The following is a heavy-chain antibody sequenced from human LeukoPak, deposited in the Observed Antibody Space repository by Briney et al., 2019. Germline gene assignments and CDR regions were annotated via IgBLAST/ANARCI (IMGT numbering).Heavy chain of an antibody. Sequence: PGGSLRLSCAASGFTFSSYAMHWVRQAPGKGLEWVAVISYDGSNKYYADSVKGRFTISRDNSKNTLYLQMNSLRAEDTAVYYCARDRERYSSSPPFGYWGQGTLVTVSS. V-gene: IGHV3-30-3*01. CDR3: ARDRERYSSSPPFGY. D-gene: IGHD6-6*01. J-gene: IGHJ4*02. CDR2: ISYDGSNK. CDR1: GFTFSSYA.